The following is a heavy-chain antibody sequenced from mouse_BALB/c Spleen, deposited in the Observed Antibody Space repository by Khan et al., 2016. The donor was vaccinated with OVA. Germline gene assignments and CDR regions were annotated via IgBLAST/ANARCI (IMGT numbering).Heavy chain of an antibody. J-gene: IGHJ2*01. Sequence: EVQLQESGPGLVKPSQSLSLTCTVTGYSITSGYGWNWIRQFPGNKLEWMGYISYRGSTNYNPSLKSRISITRDTSKNQFFLQLNSVTTEDTATXYCARTARIKYWGQGTTLTVSS. CDR3: ARTARIKY. D-gene: IGHD1-2*01. CDR2: ISYRGST. V-gene: IGHV3-2*02. CDR1: GYSITSGYG.